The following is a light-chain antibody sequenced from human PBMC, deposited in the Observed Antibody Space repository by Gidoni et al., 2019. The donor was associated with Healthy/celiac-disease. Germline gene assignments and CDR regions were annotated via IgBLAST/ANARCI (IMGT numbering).Light chain of an antibody. CDR2: GAS. V-gene: IGKV3-20*01. CDR3: QQYGSSPRT. CDR1: QSVSSSY. Sequence: VLTQSPGTLSLSPGERATLSCRASQSVSSSYLAWYQQKPGQAPRLLIYGASSRATGIPDRFSGSGSGTDFTLTISRLEPEDFAVYYCQQYGSSPRTFGQXTKVEIK. J-gene: IGKJ1*01.